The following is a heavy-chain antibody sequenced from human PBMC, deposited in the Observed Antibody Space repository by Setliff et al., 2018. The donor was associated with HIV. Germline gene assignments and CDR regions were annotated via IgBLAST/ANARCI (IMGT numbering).Heavy chain of an antibody. CDR3: GTYPPNWNYGAVAFDI. V-gene: IGHV1-2*02. CDR1: GYKFTGYY. CDR2: INPNSADT. Sequence: ASVKVSCKASGYKFTGYYLQWVRQAPGQGLEWMAWINPNSADTRIAQKFEGRVTMTWDTSLTTAYMELSSLRSDDTALYYCGTYPPNWNYGAVAFDIWGQGTLVTVTS. D-gene: IGHD1-7*01. J-gene: IGHJ3*02.